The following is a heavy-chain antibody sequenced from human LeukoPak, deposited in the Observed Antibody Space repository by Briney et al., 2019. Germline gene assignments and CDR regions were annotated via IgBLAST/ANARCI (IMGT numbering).Heavy chain of an antibody. CDR3: ARYTGSWAYYYYYMDV. CDR1: GGSISSGDYY. CDR2: IYYSGST. D-gene: IGHD1-1*01. V-gene: IGHV4-30-4*08. Sequence: SETLSLTCTVSGGSISSGDYYWSWIRQPPGKGLEWIGYIYYSGSTYYNPSLKSRVTISVDTSKNQFSLKLSSVTAADTAMYYCARYTGSWAYYYYYMDVWGKGTTVTVSS. J-gene: IGHJ6*03.